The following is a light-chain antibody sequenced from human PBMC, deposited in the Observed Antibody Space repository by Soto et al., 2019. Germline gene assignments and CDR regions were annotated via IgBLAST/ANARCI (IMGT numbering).Light chain of an antibody. J-gene: IGKJ2*01. CDR3: QKYNSAPNT. CDR2: AAS. V-gene: IGKV1-27*01. CDR1: RDISSS. Sequence: DVQMTQSPSSLSASVGDRVTITCRASRDISSSLSWYQQKPGKVPNLLIYAASTLHAGVQSRFSGSVSGTFFTLTINSLQPEDVATYYCQKYNSAPNTFGRGTRLEIK.